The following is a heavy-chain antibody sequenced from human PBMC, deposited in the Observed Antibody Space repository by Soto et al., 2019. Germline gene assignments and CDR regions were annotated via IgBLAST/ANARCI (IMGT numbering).Heavy chain of an antibody. CDR3: ARVRGALHMVRGGVDY. J-gene: IGHJ4*02. Sequence: QVQLQESGPGLVKPSQTLSLTCTVSGGSISSGDYYWSWIRQPPGKGLEWIGYIYYSGSTYYNPSLKGRVTISVDTSKNQFSLKLSSVTAADTAVYYCARVRGALHMVRGGVDYWGQGTLVTVSS. CDR2: IYYSGST. D-gene: IGHD3-10*01. V-gene: IGHV4-30-4*01. CDR1: GGSISSGDYY.